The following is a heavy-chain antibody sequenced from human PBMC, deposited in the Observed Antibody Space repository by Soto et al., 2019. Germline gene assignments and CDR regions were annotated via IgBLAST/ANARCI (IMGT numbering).Heavy chain of an antibody. V-gene: IGHV4-30-2*01. CDR3: ARGVGCSGGSCYAYYFDY. D-gene: IGHD2-15*01. CDR1: GGSISSGGYS. J-gene: IGHJ4*02. CDR2: IYHSGST. Sequence: QLQLQESGSGLVKPSQTLSLTCAVSGGSISSGGYSWSWIRQPPGKGLEWIGYIYHSGSTYYNPSRKSRVTISVDRSKNQFSLKLSSVTAADTAVYYCARGVGCSGGSCYAYYFDYWGQGTLVTVSS.